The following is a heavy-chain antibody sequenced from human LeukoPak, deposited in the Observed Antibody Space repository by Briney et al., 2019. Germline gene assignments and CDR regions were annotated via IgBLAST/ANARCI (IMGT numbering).Heavy chain of an antibody. CDR1: GFAFDDFG. V-gene: IGHV3-43*02. CDR2: ISGDGRST. CDR3: AKVYRYYDSSCQH. D-gene: IGHD3-22*01. J-gene: IGHJ1*01. Sequence: GGSLRLSCAASGFAFDDFGMHWVRQAPGKGLEWVSLISGDGRSTYFADSVKGRFTISRDNSKNSLYLQMNSLRTEDTALYYCAKVYRYYDSSCQHWGQGTLVTVSS.